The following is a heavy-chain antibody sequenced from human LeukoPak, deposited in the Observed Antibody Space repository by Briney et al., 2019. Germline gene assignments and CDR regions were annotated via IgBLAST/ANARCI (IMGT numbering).Heavy chain of an antibody. CDR2: VDHTGST. Sequence: ETLSLTCSVSDDSITMYYWTWIRQPPGKGLEWIGYVDHTGSTNLNPSLNGRVSISRDTTKNLFSLRLRSVTAADTAVYFCARGRVSSSTWYSTYYYYFYMDVWGKGTTVTVSS. J-gene: IGHJ6*03. V-gene: IGHV4-59*01. CDR1: DDSITMYY. D-gene: IGHD1-1*01. CDR3: ARGRVSSSTWYSTYYYYFYMDV.